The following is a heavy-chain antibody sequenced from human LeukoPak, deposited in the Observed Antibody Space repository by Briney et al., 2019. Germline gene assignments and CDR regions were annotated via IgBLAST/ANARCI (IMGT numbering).Heavy chain of an antibody. Sequence: ASVKVSCKASGYTFTGYYMHWVRQAPGQGLEWMGWINPNSGGTNYAQKFQGRVTMTRDTSISTAYMELSRLRSDDTAVYYCARGVTTFGVVIIPYFQHWGQGTLVTVSS. V-gene: IGHV1-2*02. CDR2: INPNSGGT. J-gene: IGHJ1*01. D-gene: IGHD3-3*01. CDR1: GYTFTGYY. CDR3: ARGVTTFGVVIIPYFQH.